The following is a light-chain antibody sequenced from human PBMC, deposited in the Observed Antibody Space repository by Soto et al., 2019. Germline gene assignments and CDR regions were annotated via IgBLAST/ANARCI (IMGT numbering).Light chain of an antibody. J-gene: IGLJ3*02. Sequence: QSALTQPPSASGSPGQSVTISCTGTSSDVGGYNYVSWYQQHPGKAPKLMIYEVSKRPSGVPDRFSGSKSGNTASLTVSGLQAEAEADYYCSSYAGSNNWVFGGGTELTVL. CDR3: SSYAGSNNWV. CDR1: SSDVGGYNY. CDR2: EVS. V-gene: IGLV2-8*01.